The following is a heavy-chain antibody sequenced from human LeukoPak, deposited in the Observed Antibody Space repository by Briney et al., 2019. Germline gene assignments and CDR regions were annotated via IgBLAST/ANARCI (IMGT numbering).Heavy chain of an antibody. CDR3: ATKVLPLLGFDH. V-gene: IGHV4-39*01. J-gene: IGHJ5*02. CDR2: IYYSGST. D-gene: IGHD3-10*01. Sequence: SETLSLTCTVSGGSISSSRYSWGWLRQPPGKGLEWIGSIYYSGSTYYNATVKILITISVNTSKNQFFLKLRSVTAPDTAVYYCATKVLPLLGFDHWGKGTLVTVSS. CDR1: GGSISSSRYS.